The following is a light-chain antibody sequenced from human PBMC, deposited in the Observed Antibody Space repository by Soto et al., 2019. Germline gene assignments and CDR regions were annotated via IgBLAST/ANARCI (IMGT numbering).Light chain of an antibody. Sequence: DIQMTQSPSTLSASVGDRVTITCRASQSISSWLAWYQQKPGKAPSLLIYDASSLESGVPSRFSGSGSGTEFTLTISSLQPDDFATYYCQQYNNYSWTFGQGTKVDIK. J-gene: IGKJ1*01. CDR2: DAS. CDR3: QQYNNYSWT. V-gene: IGKV1-5*01. CDR1: QSISSW.